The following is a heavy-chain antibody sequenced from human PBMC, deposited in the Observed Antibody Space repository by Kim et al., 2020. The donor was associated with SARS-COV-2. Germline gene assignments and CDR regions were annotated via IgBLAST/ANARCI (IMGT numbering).Heavy chain of an antibody. J-gene: IGHJ6*02. Sequence: SVKVSCKASGGTFSSYAISWVRQAPGQGLEWMGGIIPIFGTANYAQKFQGRVTITADESTSTAYMELSSLRSEDTAVYYCARDHIGITGTTDYYYYYGMDVWGQGTTVTVSS. V-gene: IGHV1-69*13. D-gene: IGHD1-7*01. CDR3: ARDHIGITGTTDYYYYYGMDV. CDR2: IIPIFGTA. CDR1: GGTFSSYA.